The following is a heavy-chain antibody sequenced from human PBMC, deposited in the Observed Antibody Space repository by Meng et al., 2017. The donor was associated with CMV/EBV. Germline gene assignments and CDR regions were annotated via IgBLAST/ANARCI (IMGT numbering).Heavy chain of an antibody. Sequence: SETLSLTCTVSGGSISSYYWSWIRQPPGKGLEWIGYIYYSGSTNYNPSLKSRVTISVDTSKNQFSLKLSSVTAADTAVYYCARDQGYSSSWYYFDYWGQGTLVTVPQ. CDR2: IYYSGST. CDR1: GGSISSYY. CDR3: ARDQGYSSSWYYFDY. V-gene: IGHV4-59*01. J-gene: IGHJ4*02. D-gene: IGHD6-13*01.